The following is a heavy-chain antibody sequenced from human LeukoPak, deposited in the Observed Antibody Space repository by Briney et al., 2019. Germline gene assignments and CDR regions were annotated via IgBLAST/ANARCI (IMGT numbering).Heavy chain of an antibody. V-gene: IGHV4-39*01. Sequence: SETLSLTCTVSGGSISSSSYYWGWIRQPPGKGLEWIGSIYYSGSTYYNPSLKSRVTISVDTSKNQFSLKLSSVTAADTAVYYCARGPGWESDGYFDYWGQGTLVTVSS. CDR3: ARGPGWESDGYFDY. J-gene: IGHJ4*02. CDR1: GGSISSSSYY. D-gene: IGHD1-26*01. CDR2: IYYSGST.